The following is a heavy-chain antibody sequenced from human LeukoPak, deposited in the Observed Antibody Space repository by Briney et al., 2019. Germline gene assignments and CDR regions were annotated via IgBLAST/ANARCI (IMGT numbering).Heavy chain of an antibody. D-gene: IGHD4-17*01. J-gene: IGHJ4*02. V-gene: IGHV1-18*01. CDR1: GYTFTSYG. Sequence: ASVKVSCKASGYTFTSYGISWVRQAPGQGLEWMGWISAYNGNTNYAQKLQGRVTMTTDISTSTAYMELRSLRSDDTAVYYCARDPPLITTVTTDPYYFDYWGQGTLVTVSS. CDR3: ARDPPLITTVTTDPYYFDY. CDR2: ISAYNGNT.